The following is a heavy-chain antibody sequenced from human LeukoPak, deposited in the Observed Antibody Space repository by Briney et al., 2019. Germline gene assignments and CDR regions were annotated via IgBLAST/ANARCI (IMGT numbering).Heavy chain of an antibody. CDR2: IYNTGST. J-gene: IGHJ6*03. V-gene: IGHV4-4*07. Sequence: SETLSLTCSVSGGSISSYYWSWIRQPAGKGLEWIGRIYNTGSTNYNPSLKSRVTMSVDTSKNQFSLKLNSVTAADTAVYYCARDSLHYYSYYMDVWGKGTTVTVSS. CDR1: GGSISSYY. CDR3: ARDSLHYYSYYMDV.